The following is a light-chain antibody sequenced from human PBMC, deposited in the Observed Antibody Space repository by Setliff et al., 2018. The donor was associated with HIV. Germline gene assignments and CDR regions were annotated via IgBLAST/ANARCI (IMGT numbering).Light chain of an antibody. V-gene: IGLV1-40*01. CDR1: SSNIGADYG. J-gene: IGLJ1*01. CDR3: QSYDSSLSASV. Sequence: QSVLAQPPSVSGAPGQRVTISCTGSSSNIGADYGVHWYQQLPGTAPKLLVYGNTNRPSGVPDRFSGSKSGTSASLAITGLQAEDEADYYCQSYDSSLSASVFGPGTKVTV. CDR2: GNT.